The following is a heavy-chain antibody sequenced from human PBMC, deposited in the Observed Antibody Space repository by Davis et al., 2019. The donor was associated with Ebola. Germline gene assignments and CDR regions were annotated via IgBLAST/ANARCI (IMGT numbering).Heavy chain of an antibody. V-gene: IGHV3-53*01. J-gene: IGHJ6*02. Sequence: GESLKISCAASGFTVSSNYMSWVRQAPGKGLEWVSVIYSGGSTYYADSVKGRFTISRDNSKNTLYLQMNGLRAEDTAVYYCAKFRGYSGYLYYYYGMDVWGQGTTVTVSS. CDR2: IYSGGST. CDR1: GFTVSSNY. D-gene: IGHD5-12*01. CDR3: AKFRGYSGYLYYYYGMDV.